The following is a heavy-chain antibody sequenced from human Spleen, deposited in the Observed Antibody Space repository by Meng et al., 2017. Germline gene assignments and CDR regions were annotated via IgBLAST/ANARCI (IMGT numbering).Heavy chain of an antibody. V-gene: IGHV3-30*18. CDR3: AKGWRSLYYFDY. CDR2: ISYDGTNT. CDR1: GFTFSNYG. Sequence: QVHLVESGGGVVQPGRSLRPSCAASGFTFSNYGMHWVRQAPGKGLEWVAVISYDGTNTYYTDSVKGRFTISRDSSKNTLYLQMNSLRAEDTAVYYCAKGWRSLYYFDYWGQGTLVTVSS. D-gene: IGHD2-15*01. J-gene: IGHJ4*02.